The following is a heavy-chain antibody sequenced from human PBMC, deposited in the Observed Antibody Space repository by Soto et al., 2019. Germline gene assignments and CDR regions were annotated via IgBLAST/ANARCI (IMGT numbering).Heavy chain of an antibody. Sequence: GGSLRLSCAASGFTFSSYGMHWVRQAPGKGLEWVAVIWYDGSNKYYADSVKGRFTISRDNSKNTLYLQMNSLRAEDTAVYYCAREVTFDYGSGSSYFDYWGQGTLVTVSS. D-gene: IGHD3-10*01. CDR2: IWYDGSNK. J-gene: IGHJ4*02. V-gene: IGHV3-33*01. CDR3: AREVTFDYGSGSSYFDY. CDR1: GFTFSSYG.